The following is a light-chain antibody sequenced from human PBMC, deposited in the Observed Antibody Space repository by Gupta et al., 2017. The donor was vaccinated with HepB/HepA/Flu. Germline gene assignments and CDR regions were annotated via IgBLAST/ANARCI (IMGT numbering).Light chain of an antibody. V-gene: IGLV1-47*01. CDR2: RND. J-gene: IGLJ2*01. CDR3: AAWDGSLSTVL. Sequence: QSVLNQPPSASGTPGQRVTISCSGRSSNIGSNYVSWYQQLPGTAPKLLIYRNDQRPSGVPDLFSGSKSGTSASLAISGLRSEDEADYYCAAWDGSLSTVLFGGGTKLTVL. CDR1: SSNIGSNY.